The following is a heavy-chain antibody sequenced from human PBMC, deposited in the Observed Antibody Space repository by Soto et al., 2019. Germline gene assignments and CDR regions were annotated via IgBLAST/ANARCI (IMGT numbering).Heavy chain of an antibody. Sequence: QVQLVQSGAEVKKPGASVKVSCKASGYTFTSYDINWVRQATGQGLEWMGWMNPNSGNTGYAQKFQGRVTMTRNTSISTAYMELSSLRSEDTAVYYCARVKYDFWSGYYTGDAFDIWGQGTMVTVSS. J-gene: IGHJ3*02. CDR1: GYTFTSYD. CDR2: MNPNSGNT. D-gene: IGHD3-3*01. CDR3: ARVKYDFWSGYYTGDAFDI. V-gene: IGHV1-8*01.